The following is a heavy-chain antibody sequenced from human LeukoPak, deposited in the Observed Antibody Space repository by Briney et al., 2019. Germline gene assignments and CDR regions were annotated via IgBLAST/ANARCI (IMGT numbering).Heavy chain of an antibody. J-gene: IGHJ4*02. V-gene: IGHV3-74*01. Sequence: GGSLRLSCAPCGFTFSRHWMYWVRQAPGKGLVLVSRINSDGSITNYADSVKGRFTISRYDAKNTLYLQMKSLRAEDMAGYYCVRAHIFHSGIHDNWGQGTLVTVSP. D-gene: IGHD3-3*02. CDR3: VRAHIFHSGIHDN. CDR2: INSDGSIT. CDR1: GFTFSRHW.